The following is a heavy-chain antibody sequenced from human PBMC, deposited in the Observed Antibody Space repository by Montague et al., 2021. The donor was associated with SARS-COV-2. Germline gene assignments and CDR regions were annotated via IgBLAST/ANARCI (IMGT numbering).Heavy chain of an antibody. Sequence: SETLSLTCTVSGGSISSSSYYWGWIRQPPGKGLEWIGSIYYTGSSYYXPSLKSRVTISVDTSKNQFSLNLSSVTAADTAVYYCARRARWNIVVVVGDRHAFDIWGQGTMVTVSS. CDR2: IYYTGSS. CDR1: GGSISSSSYY. J-gene: IGHJ3*02. CDR3: ARRARWNIVVVVGDRHAFDI. V-gene: IGHV4-39*01. D-gene: IGHD2-15*01.